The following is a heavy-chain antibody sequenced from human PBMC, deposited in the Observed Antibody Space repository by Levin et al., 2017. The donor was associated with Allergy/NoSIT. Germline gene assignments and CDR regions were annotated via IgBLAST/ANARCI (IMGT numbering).Heavy chain of an antibody. CDR2: ISGSGGST. D-gene: IGHD4-17*01. CDR1: GFTFSSYA. V-gene: IGHV3-23*01. Sequence: GESLKISCAASGFTFSSYAMSWVRQAPGKGLEWVSAISGSGGSTYYADSVKGRFTISRDNSKNTLYLQMNSLRAEDTAVYYCAKDRRVTTSYGFDYWGQGTLVTVSS. J-gene: IGHJ4*02. CDR3: AKDRRVTTSYGFDY.